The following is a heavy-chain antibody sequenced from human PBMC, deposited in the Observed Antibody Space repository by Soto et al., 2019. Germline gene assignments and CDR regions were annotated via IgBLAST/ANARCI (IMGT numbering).Heavy chain of an antibody. D-gene: IGHD2-2*01. Sequence: GGSLRLSCAASGFTFSSYSMNWVRQAPGKGLEWVSSISSSSSYIYYADSVKGRFTISRDNAKNSLYLQMNSLRAEDTAVYYCASRGRYCSSTSCYLRPFDYWGQGTLVTVSS. V-gene: IGHV3-21*01. CDR2: ISSSSSYI. CDR3: ASRGRYCSSTSCYLRPFDY. CDR1: GFTFSSYS. J-gene: IGHJ4*02.